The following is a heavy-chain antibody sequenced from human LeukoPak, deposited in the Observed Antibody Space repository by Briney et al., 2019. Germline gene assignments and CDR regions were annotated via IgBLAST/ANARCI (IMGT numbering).Heavy chain of an antibody. V-gene: IGHV1-2*06. CDR3: ARSRLRYFDWFDP. D-gene: IGHD3-9*01. Sequence: ASVKVSCKASGYTFTGYYMHWVRQAPGQGLEWMGRINPNSGGTNYAQKFQGRVTTTRDTSISTAYMELSRRRSDDTAVYYCARSRLRYFDWFDPWGQGTLVTVSS. J-gene: IGHJ5*02. CDR2: INPNSGGT. CDR1: GYTFTGYY.